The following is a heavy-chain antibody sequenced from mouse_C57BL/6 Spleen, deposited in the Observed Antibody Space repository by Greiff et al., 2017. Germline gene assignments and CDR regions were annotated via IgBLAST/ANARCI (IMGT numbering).Heavy chain of an antibody. CDR1: GYTFTSYW. Sequence: QVQLQQPGAELVKPGASVKLSCKASGYTFTSYWMHWVKQRPGRGLEWIGSIDPYSGGTKYNEKFKSKATLTVDKPSSTAYMQLSSLTSEDSAVYYCARRYFDYWGQGTTLTVSS. J-gene: IGHJ2*01. CDR3: ARRYFDY. V-gene: IGHV1-72*01. CDR2: IDPYSGGT.